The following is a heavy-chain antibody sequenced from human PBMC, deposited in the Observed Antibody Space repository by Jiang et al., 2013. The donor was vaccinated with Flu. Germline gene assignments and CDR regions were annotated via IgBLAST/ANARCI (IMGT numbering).Heavy chain of an antibody. CDR3: ARNDFRQGWFGSWFDS. J-gene: IGHJ5*01. V-gene: IGHV4-34*01. Sequence: SYNPSLQSRVTISVDTRRNQVSLTLTSLTAADTAVYYCARNDFRQGWFGSWFDSWDQGIPVTVSS. D-gene: IGHD3-10*01.